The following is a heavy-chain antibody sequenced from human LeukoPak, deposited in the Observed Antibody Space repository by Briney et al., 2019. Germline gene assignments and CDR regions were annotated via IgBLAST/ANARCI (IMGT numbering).Heavy chain of an antibody. J-gene: IGHJ4*02. CDR1: GFTFSSYS. Sequence: GGSLRLSCAASGFTFSSYSMNWVRQAPGKGLDWVSAIVGSGYSTYYAASVKGQFTISRDNSKNTVYLQMDSLRAEDTAAYFCVRGRHYFDYWGQGALVTVSS. CDR2: IVGSGYST. V-gene: IGHV3-23*01. D-gene: IGHD5-24*01. CDR3: VRGRHYFDY.